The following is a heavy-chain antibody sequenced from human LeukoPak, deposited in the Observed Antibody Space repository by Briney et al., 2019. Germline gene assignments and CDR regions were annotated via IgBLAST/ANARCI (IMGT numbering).Heavy chain of an antibody. CDR1: GYTFTGYY. J-gene: IGHJ4*02. CDR2: INPISGGT. Sequence: ASVKVSCKASGYTFTGYYIHWVRQAPGQGLEWMGWINPISGGTNYAQKFLGRVTMTRDTSISTAYMELSRLRSDDTAVYYCARETSSTNLPSLPLYNDFWSGSGQRGYWGQGTLVTVSS. V-gene: IGHV1-2*02. CDR3: ARETSSTNLPSLPLYNDFWSGSGQRGY. D-gene: IGHD3-3*01.